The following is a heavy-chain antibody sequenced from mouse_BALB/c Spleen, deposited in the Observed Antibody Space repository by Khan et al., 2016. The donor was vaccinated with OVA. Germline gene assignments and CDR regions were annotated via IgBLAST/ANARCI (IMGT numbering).Heavy chain of an antibody. CDR2: IYPGDGDT. V-gene: IGHV1-87*01. CDR3: ASIFDNYFDY. Sequence: QVQLKESGAELARPGASVKLSCKASGYTFTNYWIQWVKQRPGQGLEWIGTIYPGDGDTKYTQKFKGKATLTADKSSSTAYMQLSSLASEDSAVYYCASIFDNYFDYWGQGTTLTVSS. J-gene: IGHJ2*01. CDR1: GYTFTNYW.